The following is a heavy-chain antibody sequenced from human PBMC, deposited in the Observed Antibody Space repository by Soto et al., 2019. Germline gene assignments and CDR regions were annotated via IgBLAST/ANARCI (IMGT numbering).Heavy chain of an antibody. CDR1: GFTFSSYW. CDR2: INSDGSST. J-gene: IGHJ6*02. CDR3: ARWGALWFGDPGGYYYGMDV. Sequence: GGSLRLSCAASGFTFSSYWMHWVRQAPGKGLVWVSRINSDGSSTSYADSVKGRFTISRDNAKNTLYLQMNSLRAEDTAVYYCARWGALWFGDPGGYYYGMDVWGQGTTVTVSS. D-gene: IGHD3-10*01. V-gene: IGHV3-74*01.